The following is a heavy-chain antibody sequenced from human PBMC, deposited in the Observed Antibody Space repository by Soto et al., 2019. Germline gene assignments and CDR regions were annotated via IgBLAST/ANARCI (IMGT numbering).Heavy chain of an antibody. CDR3: ARLPLAAAYSDANS. V-gene: IGHV5-51*01. D-gene: IGHD6-13*01. Sequence: ESLNISCKSSGYSFSSYFIGWVSQMPGKGLEWMGIIYPGDSDTRYSPSFQGQVTISADKSISTAYLQWSSLKASDTAMYYCARLPLAAAYSDANSWGQGTLVTVSS. J-gene: IGHJ4*02. CDR1: GYSFSSYF. CDR2: IYPGDSDT.